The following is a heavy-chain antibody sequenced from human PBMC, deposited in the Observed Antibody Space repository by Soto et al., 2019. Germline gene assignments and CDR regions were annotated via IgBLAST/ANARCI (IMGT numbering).Heavy chain of an antibody. CDR2: IYWDDDK. CDR3: AHRAYYYGSGSYYTH. Sequence: SGPTLVNPTQTLTLTCTFAGVSLTTREVGVGWIRQPPGKALEWLALIYWDDDKRYRPSPKSRLTIVKDTSKNLVILIMTNMDPEDTATYYCAHRAYYYGSGSYYTHWGQGILVTVSS. J-gene: IGHJ4*02. D-gene: IGHD3-10*01. CDR1: GVSLTTREVG. V-gene: IGHV2-5*02.